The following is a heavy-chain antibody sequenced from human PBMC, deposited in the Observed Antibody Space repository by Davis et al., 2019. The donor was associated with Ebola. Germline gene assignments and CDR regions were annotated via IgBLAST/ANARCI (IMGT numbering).Heavy chain of an antibody. CDR3: ARAGVYSSSWYAWFDP. D-gene: IGHD6-13*01. V-gene: IGHV4-59*12. CDR1: GGSISSYY. Sequence: PSETLSLTCTVSGGSISSYYWSWIRQPPGKGLEWIGYIYYSGSTNYNPSLKSRVTMSVDTSKNQFSLKLSSVTAADTAVYYCARAGVYSSSWYAWFDPWGQGTLVTVSS. J-gene: IGHJ5*02. CDR2: IYYSGST.